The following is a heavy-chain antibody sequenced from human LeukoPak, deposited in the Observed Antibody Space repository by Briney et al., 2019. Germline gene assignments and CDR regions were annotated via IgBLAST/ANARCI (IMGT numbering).Heavy chain of an antibody. CDR1: GFTFSNAW. D-gene: IGHD5-12*01. CDR3: TTDQGYSGYDSYYFDY. J-gene: IGHJ4*02. V-gene: IGHV3-15*01. Sequence: PGGSLRLSCAASGFTFSNAWMSWVRQAPGKGLEWVGRIKSKTDGGTTDYAAPVKGRFTISRDDSKNTLYLQMYSLKTEDTAVYYCTTDQGYSGYDSYYFDYWGQGTLVTVSS. CDR2: IKSKTDGGTT.